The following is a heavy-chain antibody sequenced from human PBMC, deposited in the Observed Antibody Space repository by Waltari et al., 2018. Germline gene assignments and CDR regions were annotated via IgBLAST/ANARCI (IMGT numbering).Heavy chain of an antibody. D-gene: IGHD2-8*01. CDR2: IIPIFGKA. CDR3: ASSPTMGGN. Sequence: QVQLVQSGAEVKKPGSSVKVSCKASGGTFSSYSISWVRQATGKGLEWMGRIIPIFGKANYAQKIQGRVKITADKSTSTADMELSSLRSEETAVYYCASSPTMGGNWGQGTLVTVSS. CDR1: GGTFSSYS. V-gene: IGHV1-69*02. J-gene: IGHJ4*02.